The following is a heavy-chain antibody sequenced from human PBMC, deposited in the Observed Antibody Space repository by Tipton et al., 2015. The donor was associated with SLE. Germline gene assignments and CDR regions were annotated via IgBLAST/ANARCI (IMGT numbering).Heavy chain of an antibody. CDR2: INHNGGT. CDR1: GGSFSGYY. CDR3: ARHKYGWYYYFDY. V-gene: IGHV4-34*01. Sequence: TLSLTCAVYGGSFSGYYWSWIRQPPGKGLEWIGEINHNGGTNYNPSLKSRVTISVDTSKNQFSLKLSSVTAADTAVYYCARHKYGWYYYFDYWGQGTLVTVSS. D-gene: IGHD6-19*01. J-gene: IGHJ4*02.